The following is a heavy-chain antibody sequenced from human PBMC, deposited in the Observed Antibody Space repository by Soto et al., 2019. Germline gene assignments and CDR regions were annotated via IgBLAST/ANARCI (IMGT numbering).Heavy chain of an antibody. CDR1: GASTVSHYH. CDR3: ALALGRPRGRDY. D-gene: IGHD1-1*01. Sequence: QVQLQQSGPGLVKPSQTLSLTCSVSGASTVSHYHWTWIRQPPRKGLEWMGYIFNSGTTFYDPSLTRRLFISMDTSGNHISLELRSVTAADTAVYYCALALGRPRGRDYLGQGTLVTVSS. J-gene: IGHJ4*02. V-gene: IGHV4-31*02. CDR2: IFNSGTT.